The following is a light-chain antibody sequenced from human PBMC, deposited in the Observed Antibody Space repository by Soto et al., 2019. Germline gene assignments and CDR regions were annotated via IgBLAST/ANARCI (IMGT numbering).Light chain of an antibody. V-gene: IGLV2-8*01. CDR3: SSYAGSDNMV. J-gene: IGLJ3*02. Sequence: QSALTQPPSASGSPGQSVTISCTGTSSDVGGYNYVSWYQQHPGKAPKIMIYEVSKRPSGVPDRFYGSKSGNTASPAVSGLQAEEEADYYCSSYAGSDNMVFGGGTKLTVL. CDR2: EVS. CDR1: SSDVGGYNY.